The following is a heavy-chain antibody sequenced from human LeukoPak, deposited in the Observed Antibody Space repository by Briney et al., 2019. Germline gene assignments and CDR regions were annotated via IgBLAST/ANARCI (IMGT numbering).Heavy chain of an antibody. D-gene: IGHD1-1*01. CDR1: GFTFSSYG. Sequence: GGSLRLSCAASGFTFSSYGMHWVRQAPGKGLEWVAVIWYDGSNKYYADSVKGRFTISRDNSKNTLYLQMNSLRAEDTAVYYCARGGTRNYYMDVWGKGPRSPSP. V-gene: IGHV3-33*01. CDR2: IWYDGSNK. J-gene: IGHJ6*03. CDR3: ARGGTRNYYMDV.